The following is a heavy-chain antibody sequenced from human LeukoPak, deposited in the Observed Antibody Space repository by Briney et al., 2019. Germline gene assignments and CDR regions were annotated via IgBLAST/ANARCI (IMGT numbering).Heavy chain of an antibody. CDR1: GDSIIDYY. D-gene: IGHD1-26*01. CDR2: VSYSGST. CDR3: ARGRYSWNYGVVFDY. Sequence: SETLSLTCTVSGDSIIDYYWSSIRQPPGKGLEWIEHVSYSGSTNYNPSLRGRITMSVDTSKNQFSLKLSSVPAADTAVYYCARGRYSWNYGVVFDYWGQGTLVTVSS. V-gene: IGHV4-59*01. J-gene: IGHJ4*02.